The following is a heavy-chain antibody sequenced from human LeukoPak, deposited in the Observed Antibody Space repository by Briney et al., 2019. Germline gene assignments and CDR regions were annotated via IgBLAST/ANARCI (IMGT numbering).Heavy chain of an antibody. V-gene: IGHV3-74*01. Sequence: GGSLRLSCAASGFTFGSYWMHWVRQAPGKGLVWVSRISYDGGDPSYADSVKGRFTISRDNAKITLYLQMNSLTAEDTAVYYCARGYSSRLYNWLDPWGQGTLVTVSS. J-gene: IGHJ5*02. CDR1: GFTFGSYW. D-gene: IGHD6-13*01. CDR3: ARGYSSRLYNWLDP. CDR2: ISYDGGDP.